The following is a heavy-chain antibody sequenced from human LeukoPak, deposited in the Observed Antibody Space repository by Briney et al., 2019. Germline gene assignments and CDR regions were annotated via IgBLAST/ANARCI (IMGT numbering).Heavy chain of an antibody. J-gene: IGHJ3*02. CDR2: IYYSGST. CDR3: ARGPMVRVRGFDI. D-gene: IGHD3-10*01. Sequence: PSETLSLTCTVSGGSVSSGSYHWSWIRQPPGKGLEWIGYIYYSGSTNYNPSLKSRVTISVDTSKNQFSLKLSSVTAADTAVYYCARGPMVRVRGFDIWGQGTMVTVSS. V-gene: IGHV4-61*01. CDR1: GGSVSSGSYH.